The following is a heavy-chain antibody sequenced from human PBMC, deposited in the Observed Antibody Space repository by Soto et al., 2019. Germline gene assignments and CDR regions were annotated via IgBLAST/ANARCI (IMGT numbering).Heavy chain of an antibody. CDR2: INPNSGST. CDR3: AGGPYSYGSLYYLDY. D-gene: IGHD3-10*01. J-gene: IGHJ4*02. V-gene: IGHV1-46*03. Sequence: QVQLVQSGAEVKKPGASVKASCTASGYTFTYYYIHWVRQAPAHGLEWMGIINPNSGSTTYAQKFHGRVTMTSDTSTGTVYMELTSLTSEDTAIYYCAGGPYSYGSLYYLDYWGQGTLVTVAA. CDR1: GYTFTYYY.